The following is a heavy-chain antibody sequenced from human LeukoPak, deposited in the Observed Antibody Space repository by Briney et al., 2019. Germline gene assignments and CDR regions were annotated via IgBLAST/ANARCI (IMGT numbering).Heavy chain of an antibody. CDR1: GYTFTGYY. CDR3: ATGGVTPDYYYYYYYMDV. D-gene: IGHD2-21*02. V-gene: IGHV1-46*01. J-gene: IGHJ6*03. Sequence: ASVTVSFKASGYTFTGYYMHWVRQAPGQGLEWMGIINPSGGSTSYAQKFQGRVTMTRDTSTSTVYMELSSLRSEDTAVYYCATGGVTPDYYYYYYYMDVWGKGTTVTISS. CDR2: INPSGGST.